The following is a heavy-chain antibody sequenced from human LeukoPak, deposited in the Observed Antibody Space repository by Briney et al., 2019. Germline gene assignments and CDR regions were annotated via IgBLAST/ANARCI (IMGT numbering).Heavy chain of an antibody. V-gene: IGHV1-69*06. CDR3: ASGPVGYSSSHEIDY. CDR2: IIPIFGTA. Sequence: ASVKVSCKASGGTFSSYAISWVRQAPGQGLEWMGGIIPIFGTANYAQKFQGRVTITADKSTSTAYMELSSLRSEGTAVYYCASGPVGYSSSHEIDYWGQGTLVTVSS. CDR1: GGTFSSYA. D-gene: IGHD6-6*01. J-gene: IGHJ4*02.